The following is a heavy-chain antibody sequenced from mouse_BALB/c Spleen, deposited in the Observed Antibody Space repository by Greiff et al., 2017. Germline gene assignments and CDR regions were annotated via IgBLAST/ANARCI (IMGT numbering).Heavy chain of an antibody. CDR3: ARRSSTGPWFAY. Sequence: EVKVVESGGGLVKLGGSLKLSCAASGFTFSSYYMSWVRQTPEKRLELVAAINSNGGSTYYPDTVKGRFTISRDNAKNTLYLQMSSLKSEDTALYYCARRSSTGPWFAYWGQGTLVTVSA. J-gene: IGHJ3*01. CDR1: GFTFSSYY. V-gene: IGHV5-6-2*01. CDR2: INSNGGST. D-gene: IGHD4-1*02.